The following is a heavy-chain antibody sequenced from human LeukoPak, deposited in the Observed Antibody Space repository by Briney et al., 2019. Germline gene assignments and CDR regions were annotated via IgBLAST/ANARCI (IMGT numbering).Heavy chain of an antibody. J-gene: IGHJ4*02. CDR3: AKGPKTPGGSCYYYFDY. D-gene: IGHD2-15*01. CDR2: ISGSGGST. V-gene: IGHV3-23*01. Sequence: GGSLRLSCAASGFTFSSYGMSWVRQAPGKGLEWVSAISGSGGSTYYADSVKGRFTISRDNSKNTLYLQMNSLRAEDTAVYYCAKGPKTPGGSCYYYFDYWGQGTLVTVSS. CDR1: GFTFSSYG.